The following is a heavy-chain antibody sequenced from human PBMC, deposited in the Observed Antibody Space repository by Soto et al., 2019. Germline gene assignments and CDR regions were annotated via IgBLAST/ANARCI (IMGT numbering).Heavy chain of an antibody. CDR3: ARESEDLTSNFDY. V-gene: IGHV3-21*01. J-gene: IGHJ4*02. CDR1: GFTSTRYS. Sequence: GGSLRLSCAASGFTSTRYSMNWVRQAPVKGLEWFSSISSTTNYIYYADSMKGRFTVSRDNAKNSVYLEMNSLSAEDTAVYYCARESEDLTSNFDYWGQGTLVTVSS. CDR2: ISSTTNYI.